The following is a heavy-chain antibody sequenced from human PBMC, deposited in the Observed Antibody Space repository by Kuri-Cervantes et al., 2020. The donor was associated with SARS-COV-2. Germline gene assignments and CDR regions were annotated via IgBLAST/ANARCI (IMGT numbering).Heavy chain of an antibody. D-gene: IGHD6-19*01. CDR3: ARDRGSSGWSWVYYYCGMDV. Sequence: ASVKVSCKASGYTFTSYGISWVRQAPGQGLEWMGWISAYNGNTNYAQKLQGRVTMTTDTSTSTAYMELRSLRSDDTAAYYCARDRGSSGWSWVYYYCGMDVWGQGTTVTVSS. CDR2: ISAYNGNT. CDR1: GYTFTSYG. J-gene: IGHJ6*02. V-gene: IGHV1-18*01.